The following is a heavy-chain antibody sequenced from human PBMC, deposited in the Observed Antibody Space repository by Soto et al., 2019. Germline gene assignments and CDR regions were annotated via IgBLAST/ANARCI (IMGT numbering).Heavy chain of an antibody. D-gene: IGHD2-15*01. V-gene: IGHV1-69*02. CDR2: IIPILGIA. CDR3: ASKYCSGGSCYLRGYYYYYMDV. Sequence: QVQLVQSGAEVKKPGSSVKVSCKASGGTFSSYTISWVRQAPGQGLEWMGRIIPILGIANYAQKFQGRVTITAAQSTSTAYTERSSMRSEDTAVYYCASKYCSGGSCYLRGYYYYYMDVWGKGTTVTVSS. CDR1: GGTFSSYT. J-gene: IGHJ6*03.